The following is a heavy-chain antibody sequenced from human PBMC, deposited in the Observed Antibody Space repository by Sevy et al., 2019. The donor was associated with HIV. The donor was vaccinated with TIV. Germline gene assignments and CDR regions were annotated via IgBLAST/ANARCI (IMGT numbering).Heavy chain of an antibody. CDR2: IDPNGGGT. D-gene: IGHD3-10*01. V-gene: IGHV1-2*02. Sequence: ASVKVSCRASGYTFTDYYIHWLRQAPGQGPEWMGWIDPNGGGTYHAQDFQVRLTITRDTPISTVYMDLSRLTSDDTAVYFSAIGPSYGGFVSWGQGTRVSGSS. CDR1: GYTFTDYY. CDR3: AIGPSYGGFVS. J-gene: IGHJ4*02.